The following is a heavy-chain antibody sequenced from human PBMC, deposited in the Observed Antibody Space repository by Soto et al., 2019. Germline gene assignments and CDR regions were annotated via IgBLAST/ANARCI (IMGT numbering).Heavy chain of an antibody. J-gene: IGHJ4*02. V-gene: IGHV3-30*18. CDR3: AKDKMDGSGSYCFDY. CDR2: ISYDGSNK. Sequence: QVQLVESGGGVVKPGRSLRLSCAASGFTFSSYGMHWVRQAPGKGLEWVAVISYDGSNKYYADSVKGRFTISRYNSKNTLYLQMISLRAEDTAVYYCAKDKMDGSGSYCFDYWGQGTLVTVSS. CDR1: GFTFSSYG. D-gene: IGHD3-10*01.